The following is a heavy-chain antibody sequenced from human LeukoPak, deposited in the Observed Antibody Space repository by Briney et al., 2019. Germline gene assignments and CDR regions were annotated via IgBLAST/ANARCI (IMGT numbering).Heavy chain of an antibody. J-gene: IGHJ4*02. V-gene: IGHV3-30*04. CDR1: GFTFSSYA. CDR3: ARVRFGY. CDR2: ISYDGSNK. Sequence: GGSLRLSCAASGFTFSSYAMHWVCQAPGKGLEWVAVISYDGSNKYYADSVKGRFTISRDNSKNTLYLQMNSLRAEDTAVYYCARVRFGYWGQGTLVTVSS. D-gene: IGHD3-16*01.